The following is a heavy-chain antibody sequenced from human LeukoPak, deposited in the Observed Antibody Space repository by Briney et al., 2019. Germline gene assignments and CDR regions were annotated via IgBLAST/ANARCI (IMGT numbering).Heavy chain of an antibody. V-gene: IGHV3-30*03. D-gene: IGHD5-12*01. Sequence: GGCLRLSCVISGYTFTHYGFHWVRQAPGKALEWVAYISYDGNNKYEDSVKGRFTISRDNSKSTLHLQMNGLRAEDTAVYYCARDPLDISRWTNAFDIWGQGTTVIVS. CDR2: ISYDGNNK. CDR1: GYTFTHYG. CDR3: ARDPLDISRWTNAFDI. J-gene: IGHJ3*02.